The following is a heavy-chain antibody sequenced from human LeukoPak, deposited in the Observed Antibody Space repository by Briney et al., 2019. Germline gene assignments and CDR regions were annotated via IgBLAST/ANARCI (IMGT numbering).Heavy chain of an antibody. V-gene: IGHV3-23*01. Sequence: GGTLRLSCAASGFTFSSYGMSWVRQAPGKGLGWVSAISGSGGSTYYADSVKGRFTISRDNSKNTLYLQMNSLRAEDTAVYYCAKDRSNYDILTGYSTTFDYWGQGTLVTVSS. D-gene: IGHD3-9*01. CDR2: ISGSGGST. J-gene: IGHJ4*02. CDR3: AKDRSNYDILTGYSTTFDY. CDR1: GFTFSSYG.